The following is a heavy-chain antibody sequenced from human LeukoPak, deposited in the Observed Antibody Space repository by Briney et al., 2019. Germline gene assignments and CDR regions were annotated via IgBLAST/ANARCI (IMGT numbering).Heavy chain of an antibody. J-gene: IGHJ4*02. D-gene: IGHD3-16*02. CDR2: IRSKTDGGTT. V-gene: IGHV3-15*01. Sequence: GGSLRLSCAASGFTFTNAWMSWVRQAPGKGLEWVGRIRSKTDGGTTDYAAPVKGRFTISRDDSKNTLYLQMDSLKTKDTAVYYCTTEDYDYVWGSYRHDYWGQGTLVTVSS. CDR1: GFTFTNAW. CDR3: TTEDYDYVWGSYRHDY.